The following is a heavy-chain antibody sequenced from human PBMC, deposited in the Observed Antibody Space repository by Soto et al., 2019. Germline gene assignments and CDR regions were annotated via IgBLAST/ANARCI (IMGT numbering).Heavy chain of an antibody. CDR3: ARVLVDSGSYSRTYYYYYGMXV. CDR2: IYYSGST. D-gene: IGHD1-26*01. Sequence: PSETLSLTCTVSGGSISSYYWSWIRQPPGKGLEWIGYIYYSGSTNYNPSLKSRVTISVDTSKNQFSLKLSSVTAADTAVYYCARVLVDSGSYSRTYYYYYGMXVWGQGTTVTVSS. CDR1: GGSISSYY. V-gene: IGHV4-59*01. J-gene: IGHJ6*02.